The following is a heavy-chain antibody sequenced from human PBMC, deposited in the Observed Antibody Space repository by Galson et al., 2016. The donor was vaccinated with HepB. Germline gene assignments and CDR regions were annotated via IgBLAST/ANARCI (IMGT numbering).Heavy chain of an antibody. J-gene: IGHJ4*02. CDR3: GGESWGLPEY. CDR2: IVSDGSTP. V-gene: IGHV3-74*01. CDR1: GFTFSIYW. Sequence: SLRLSCAASGFTFSIYWMQWVRQGPGGGLVWVSSIVSDGSTPIYADFVKGRFTISRDNAKNTLYLQMDGLRVEDTAVYYCGGESWGLPEYWGQGTLVTVSS. D-gene: IGHD4-11*01.